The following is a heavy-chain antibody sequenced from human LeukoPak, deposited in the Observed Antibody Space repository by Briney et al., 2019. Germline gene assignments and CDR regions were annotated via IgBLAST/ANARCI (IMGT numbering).Heavy chain of an antibody. Sequence: PSGTLSLTCTVSGGSISSYYWSLIRQPPGKGLEWIGYIDYSGSTNYNPSLKSRVTISVDTSKNQFSLKLSSVTAADTAVYYCAREHPTQPTVIDIWGQGTMVTVSS. CDR3: AREHPTQPTVIDI. V-gene: IGHV4-59*01. CDR2: IDYSGST. CDR1: GGSISSYY. J-gene: IGHJ3*02. D-gene: IGHD4-17*01.